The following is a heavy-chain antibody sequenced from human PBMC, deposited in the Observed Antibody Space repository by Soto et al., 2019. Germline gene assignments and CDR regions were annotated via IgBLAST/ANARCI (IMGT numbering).Heavy chain of an antibody. Sequence: EVQLVESGGGLVKPGGSLRLSCAASGFTFSSYSMNWVRQAPGKGLEWVSSISSSSSYIYYADSVKGRFTITRDNAKNSLYLQMNSLRAEDTAVYYCARDIVATTDAFNIWGQGTMVTVCS. J-gene: IGHJ3*02. CDR3: ARDIVATTDAFNI. CDR1: GFTFSSYS. CDR2: ISSSSSYI. D-gene: IGHD5-12*01. V-gene: IGHV3-21*01.